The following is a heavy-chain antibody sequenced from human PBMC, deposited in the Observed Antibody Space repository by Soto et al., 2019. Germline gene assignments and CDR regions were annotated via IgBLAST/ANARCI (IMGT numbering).Heavy chain of an antibody. CDR2: IIPILGIA. Sequence: QVQLVQSGAEVKKPGSSVKVSCKASGGTFSSYTISWVRQAPGQGLEWMGRIIPILGIANYAQKFQGRVTITADKSTSTDYMVLSSLRSEDTAVYYCARDHGYCSSTSCYYRFAPWGQGTLVTVSS. J-gene: IGHJ5*02. CDR3: ARDHGYCSSTSCYYRFAP. CDR1: GGTFSSYT. V-gene: IGHV1-69*08. D-gene: IGHD2-2*01.